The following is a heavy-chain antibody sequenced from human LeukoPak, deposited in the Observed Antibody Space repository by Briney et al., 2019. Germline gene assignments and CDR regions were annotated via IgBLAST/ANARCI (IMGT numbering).Heavy chain of an antibody. D-gene: IGHD3-10*01. CDR2: IYPRDSDI. Sequence: GESLKISCKGSGYSFTSSWIGWVRQMPGKGLEWMGIIYPRDSDITYSPSFQGQVTISVDKSISTAYLQWSSLKASDTAMYYCSRQPGTSLDYWGQGTLVTVSS. J-gene: IGHJ4*02. CDR3: SRQPGTSLDY. CDR1: GYSFTSSW. V-gene: IGHV5-51*01.